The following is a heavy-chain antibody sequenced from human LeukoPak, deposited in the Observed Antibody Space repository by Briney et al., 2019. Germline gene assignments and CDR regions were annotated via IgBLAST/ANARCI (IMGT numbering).Heavy chain of an antibody. J-gene: IGHJ5*02. CDR3: AREGVPAARHWFDP. Sequence: PSETLSLTCTVSGGSISSGSYYWSWIRQPAGKGLEWIGRIYTSGSTNYNPSLKSRVTISVDTSKNQFSLKLSSVTAADTAVYYCAREGVPAARHWFDPWGQGTLVTVSS. V-gene: IGHV4-61*02. D-gene: IGHD2-2*01. CDR1: GGSISSGSYY. CDR2: IYTSGST.